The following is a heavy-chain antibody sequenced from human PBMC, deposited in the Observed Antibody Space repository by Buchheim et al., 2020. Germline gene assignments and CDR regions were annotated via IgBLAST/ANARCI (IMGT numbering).Heavy chain of an antibody. CDR1: GDSISSRDW. CDR3: ARNGPYNLDN. CDR2: IYHGGGT. V-gene: IGHV4-4*02. D-gene: IGHD1-14*01. J-gene: IGHJ4*02. Sequence: QVQLQESGPGLVKTSGTLSLTCAVSGDSISSRDWWSWVRQPPGKGLEWIGEIYHGGGTNYKPSLKSRVTISVDTSRNQLSLKLSSVTAADTAVYYCARNGPYNLDNWGQGT.